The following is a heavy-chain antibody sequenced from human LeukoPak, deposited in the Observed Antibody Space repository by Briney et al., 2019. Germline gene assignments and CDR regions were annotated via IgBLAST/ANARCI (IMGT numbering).Heavy chain of an antibody. CDR3: ARVTGYDSSGHYGAFDI. Sequence: GGSLRLSCAASGFTFSSYGMHWVRQAPGKGLEWVAVIWYDESNKYYADSVKGRFTISRDSSKNTLYLQMNSLRAEDTAVYYCARVTGYDSSGHYGAFDIWGQGTMVTVSS. CDR1: GFTFSSYG. CDR2: IWYDESNK. V-gene: IGHV3-33*01. J-gene: IGHJ3*02. D-gene: IGHD3-22*01.